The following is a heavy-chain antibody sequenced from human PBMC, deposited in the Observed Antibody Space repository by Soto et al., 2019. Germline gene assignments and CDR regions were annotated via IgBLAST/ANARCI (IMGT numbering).Heavy chain of an antibody. CDR1: GGTFSSYT. Sequence: QVELVQSGAEVKKPGSSVKVSCKASGGTFSSYTISWVRQAPGQGLEWMGGIIPILGIANYAQKFQGRVTITADKATCTAYMELSSLRSEETAVYYCASGSGGGDCYSYYGMDVWGQGTTVTVSS. V-gene: IGHV1-69*02. CDR2: IIPILGIA. D-gene: IGHD2-21*02. J-gene: IGHJ6*02. CDR3: ASGSGGGDCYSYYGMDV.